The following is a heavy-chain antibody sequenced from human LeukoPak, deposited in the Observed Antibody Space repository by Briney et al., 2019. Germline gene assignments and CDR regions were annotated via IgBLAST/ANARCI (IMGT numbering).Heavy chain of an antibody. CDR1: GGSFSGYY. Sequence: SETLSLTCAVYGGSFSGYYWSWIRQPPGKGLEWIGVINHSGSTNYNPSLKSRVTISVDTSKNQFSLKLSSVTAADTAVYYCARGDYCSGGSCPHNWFDPWGQGTLVTVSS. V-gene: IGHV4-34*01. CDR3: ARGDYCSGGSCPHNWFDP. J-gene: IGHJ5*02. CDR2: INHSGST. D-gene: IGHD2-15*01.